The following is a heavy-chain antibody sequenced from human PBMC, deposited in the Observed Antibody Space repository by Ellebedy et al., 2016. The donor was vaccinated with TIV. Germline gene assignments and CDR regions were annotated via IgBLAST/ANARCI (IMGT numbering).Heavy chain of an antibody. J-gene: IGHJ6*02. Sequence: AASVKVSCKASGYTFTSYDINWVRQATGQGLEWMGWKNPNSGNTGYAQKFQGRVTITRNTSISTAYMELSSLRSEDTAVYYCARGKDMVRGPRGMDVWGQGTTVTVSS. CDR1: GYTFTSYD. V-gene: IGHV1-8*03. CDR2: KNPNSGNT. D-gene: IGHD3-10*01. CDR3: ARGKDMVRGPRGMDV.